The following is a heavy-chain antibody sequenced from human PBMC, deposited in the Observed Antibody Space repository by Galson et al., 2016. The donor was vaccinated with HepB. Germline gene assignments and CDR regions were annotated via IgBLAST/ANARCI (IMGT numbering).Heavy chain of an antibody. Sequence: SLRLSCAASGFTFSSYGMHWVRQAPGKGLEWVAVISYDRSNKYYADSVKGRFTISRDNSKNTLYLQVKSLRAEDTAVYYCARGDIVRAIFDYWGQGTLVTVSS. CDR2: ISYDRSNK. CDR1: GFTFSSYG. D-gene: IGHD1-26*01. J-gene: IGHJ4*02. CDR3: ARGDIVRAIFDY. V-gene: IGHV3-30*03.